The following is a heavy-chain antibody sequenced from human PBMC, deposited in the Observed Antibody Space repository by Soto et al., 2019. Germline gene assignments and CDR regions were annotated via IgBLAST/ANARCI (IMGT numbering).Heavy chain of an antibody. Sequence: EVQLLESGGGLVEPGGSLRLSCAASGFTFSSYAMSWVRQAPGKGLEWVSAISGSGGSTYYADSVKGRFTISRDNSKNTLYLQMNSLRAEDTAVYYCAMASRLCSGGSCYSYGYWGQGTLVTVSS. CDR2: ISGSGGST. D-gene: IGHD2-15*01. V-gene: IGHV3-23*01. CDR1: GFTFSSYA. J-gene: IGHJ4*02. CDR3: AMASRLCSGGSCYSYGY.